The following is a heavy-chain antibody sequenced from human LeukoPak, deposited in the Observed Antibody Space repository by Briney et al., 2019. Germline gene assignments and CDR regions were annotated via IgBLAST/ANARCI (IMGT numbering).Heavy chain of an antibody. CDR1: GGSISSSRYS. Sequence: SETLSLTCTVSGGSISSSRYSWGWIRQPPGKGLEWIGSIYYSGSTYYNPSLKSRVTISVDTSKNQFSLKLSSVTAADTAVYYCASYDFWSGRSLFDYWGQGTLVTVSS. J-gene: IGHJ4*02. D-gene: IGHD3-3*01. V-gene: IGHV4-39*01. CDR2: IYYSGST. CDR3: ASYDFWSGRSLFDY.